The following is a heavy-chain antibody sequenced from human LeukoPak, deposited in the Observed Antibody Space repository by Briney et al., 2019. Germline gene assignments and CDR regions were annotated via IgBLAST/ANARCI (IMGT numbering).Heavy chain of an antibody. V-gene: IGHV1-2*02. D-gene: IGHD6-13*01. J-gene: IGHJ4*02. CDR1: GYTFTGYY. CDR3: ARALRYSSNWYDGEYYFDY. CDR2: INPNSGGT. Sequence: ASVKVSCKASGYTFTGYYMRWVRQAPGQGLEWMGWINPNSGGTNYAQKFQGRVTMTRDTSISTAYMELSRLRSDDTAVYYCARALRYSSNWYDGEYYFDYWGQGTLVTVSS.